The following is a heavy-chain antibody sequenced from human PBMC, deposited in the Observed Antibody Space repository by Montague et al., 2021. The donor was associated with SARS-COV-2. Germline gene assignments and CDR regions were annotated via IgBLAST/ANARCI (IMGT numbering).Heavy chain of an antibody. D-gene: IGHD2-2*01. CDR1: GGSFSDYY. J-gene: IGHJ4*02. CDR2: ITHSGSS. Sequence: SETLSLTCAVYGGSFSDYYWTWIRQPPGKGLEWIGEITHSGSSKYNPSLKNRVTISVDKSKNQFSLKLTSVTAADTAVYFCARQLPSYCSTNKCYPYYFDVWGQGALVTVSS. V-gene: IGHV4-34*01. CDR3: ARQLPSYCSTNKCYPYYFDV.